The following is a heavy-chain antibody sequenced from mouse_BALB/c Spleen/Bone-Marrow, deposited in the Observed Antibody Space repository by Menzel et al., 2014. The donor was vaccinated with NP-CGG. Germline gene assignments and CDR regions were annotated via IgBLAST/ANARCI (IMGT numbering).Heavy chain of an antibody. J-gene: IGHJ1*01. CDR1: GYTFTSYW. CDR3: APYYYGSSYGFYWYFDV. V-gene: IGHV1S81*02. CDR2: INPSNGRT. Sequence: VQLQQSGAELVKPGASVKLSCKASGYTFTSYWMHWVKQRPGQGLEWIGEINPSNGRTNYNEKFKSKATLTVDKSSSTAYMQLSSLTSEDSAAYYCAPYYYGSSYGFYWYFDVWGAGTTVTVSS. D-gene: IGHD1-1*01.